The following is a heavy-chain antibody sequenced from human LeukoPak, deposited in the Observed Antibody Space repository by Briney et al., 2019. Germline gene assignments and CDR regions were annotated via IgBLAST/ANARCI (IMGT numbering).Heavy chain of an antibody. CDR2: IIPIFGTA. V-gene: IGHV1-69*01. D-gene: IGHD2-2*01. Sequence: GSSVKVSCKASGGTFSSCAISWVRQAPGQGLEWMGGIIPIFGTANYAQKFQGRVTITADESTSTAYMELSSLRSEDTAVYYCARSVVVPAARYYFDYWGQGTLVTVSS. J-gene: IGHJ4*02. CDR1: GGTFSSCA. CDR3: ARSVVVPAARYYFDY.